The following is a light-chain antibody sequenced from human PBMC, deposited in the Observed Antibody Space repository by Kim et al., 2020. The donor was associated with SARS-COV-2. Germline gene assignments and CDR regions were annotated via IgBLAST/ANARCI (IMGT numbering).Light chain of an antibody. Sequence: ASVGARVTITCRASQSISNFLNWYQQKPGKAPKLLIYGASSLQSGVPSRFSGSGSGTDFTLTISSLQLEDFAIYYCQQSYSIPLTFGGGTKVDIK. CDR1: QSISNF. V-gene: IGKV1-39*01. CDR2: GAS. J-gene: IGKJ4*01. CDR3: QQSYSIPLT.